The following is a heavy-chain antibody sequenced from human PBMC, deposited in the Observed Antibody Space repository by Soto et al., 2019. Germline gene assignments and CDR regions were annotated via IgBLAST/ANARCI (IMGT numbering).Heavy chain of an antibody. CDR2: IYPGDSDT. CDR3: ARLGNGMDV. V-gene: IGHV5-51*01. Sequence: GESLKISCKGSGYSFTSYWIGWVRQMPGKGLGWMGIIYPGDSDTRYSPSFQGQVTISXXXXXXTXYXQXXXLKASDTAMYYCARLGNGMDVWGQGTTVTVSS. D-gene: IGHD1-26*01. CDR1: GYSFTSYW. J-gene: IGHJ6*02.